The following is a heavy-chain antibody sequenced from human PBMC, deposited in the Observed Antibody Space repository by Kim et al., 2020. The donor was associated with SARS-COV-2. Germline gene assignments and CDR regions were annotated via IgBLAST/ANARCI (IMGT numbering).Heavy chain of an antibody. CDR3: ARDPTGDWNYYFDY. Sequence: AESVKGRFTISRDKSKNTLYLQMNSLRAEDTAVYYCARDPTGDWNYYFDYWGQGTLVTVSS. J-gene: IGHJ4*02. D-gene: IGHD1-7*01. V-gene: IGHV3-33*01.